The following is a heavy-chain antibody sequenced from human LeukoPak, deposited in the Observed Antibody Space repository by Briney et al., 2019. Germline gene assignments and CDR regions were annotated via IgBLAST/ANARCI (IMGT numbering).Heavy chain of an antibody. CDR2: ISSRSDVI. V-gene: IGHV3-48*01. CDR3: ARDGSRGYDMDY. J-gene: IGHJ4*02. D-gene: IGHD3-10*01. CDR1: GFTFNTYN. Sequence: PGGSLRLSCAASGFTFNTYNMDWVRQAPGKGLEWVSYISSRSDVIYYADSANGRFTISKDNVKNSLYLQMNSLRAEDTAVYYCARDGSRGYDMDYWGQGTLVTVSS.